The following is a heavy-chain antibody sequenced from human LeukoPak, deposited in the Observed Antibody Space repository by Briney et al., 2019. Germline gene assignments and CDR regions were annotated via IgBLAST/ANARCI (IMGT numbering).Heavy chain of an antibody. CDR1: NFSISSGYY. V-gene: IGHV4-38-2*01. CDR3: ARVWVGYVAAAGY. Sequence: SETLSLTCAVPNFSISSGYYWGWIRQPPGRGLEWIGSIYHSGNTYYNPSLKSRGTISIDTSKNQFSLKLASVTAADTAVYYCARVWVGYVAAAGYWGQGTLVTVSS. D-gene: IGHD6-13*01. J-gene: IGHJ4*02. CDR2: IYHSGNT.